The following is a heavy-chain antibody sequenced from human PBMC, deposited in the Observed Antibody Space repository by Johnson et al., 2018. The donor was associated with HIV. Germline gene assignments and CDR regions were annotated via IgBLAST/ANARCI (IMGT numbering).Heavy chain of an antibody. CDR1: GFSFSSYA. V-gene: IGHV3-30-3*01. D-gene: IGHD2-2*01. CDR3: ARDGGYCSSTSCFRHWASAFDI. CDR2: ISYDGSNK. J-gene: IGHJ3*02. Sequence: VESGGGVVQPGRSLRLSCAVSGFSFSSYAMHWVRQAPGKGLEWVAVISYDGSNKYYADSVKGRFTISRDNSKNTLYLQMNSLRAEDTAVYYCARDGGYCSSTSCFRHWASAFDIWGQGTMVTVSS.